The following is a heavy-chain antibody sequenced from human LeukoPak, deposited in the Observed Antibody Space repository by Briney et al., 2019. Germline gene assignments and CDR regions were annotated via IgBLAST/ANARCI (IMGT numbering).Heavy chain of an antibody. J-gene: IGHJ6*02. D-gene: IGHD2-2*01. CDR1: GFTFSNYG. CDR2: ISYDGSNK. V-gene: IGHV3-30*18. Sequence: GRSLRLSCAASGFTFSNYGIHWVRQAPGKGLEWVAVISYDGSNKYYADSVKGRFTISRDNSKNTLYLQMNSLRAEDTAVYYCAKDWYCSSTSCYFHYYYYYGMDVWGQGTTVTVSS. CDR3: AKDWYCSSTSCYFHYYYYYGMDV.